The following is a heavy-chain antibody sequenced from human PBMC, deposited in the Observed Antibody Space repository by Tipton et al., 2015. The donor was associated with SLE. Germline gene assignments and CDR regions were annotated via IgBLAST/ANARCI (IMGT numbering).Heavy chain of an antibody. D-gene: IGHD4-17*01. Sequence: LRLSCAVYGGSFSGYYWSWIRQPPGKGLEWIGEINHSGSTNYNPSLKSRATISVDTSKNQFSLKLSSVTAADTAVYYCARGYGPVVSWGQGTLVTVSS. J-gene: IGHJ4*02. CDR3: ARGYGPVVS. CDR2: INHSGST. CDR1: GGSFSGYY. V-gene: IGHV4-34*01.